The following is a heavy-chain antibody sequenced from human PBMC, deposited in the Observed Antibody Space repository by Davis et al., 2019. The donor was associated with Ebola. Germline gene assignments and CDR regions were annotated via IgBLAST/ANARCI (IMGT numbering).Heavy chain of an antibody. V-gene: IGHV3-53*01. CDR3: ASGPFAVAIFDY. J-gene: IGHJ4*02. Sequence: GGSLRLSCTVSGGSISSSSYYWGWIRQPPGKGLEWVSVIYSGGSTYYADSVKGRFTISRDNSKNTLYLQMNSLRAEDTAVYYCASGPFAVAIFDYWGQGTLVTVSS. CDR2: IYSGGST. D-gene: IGHD6-19*01. CDR1: GGSISSSSYY.